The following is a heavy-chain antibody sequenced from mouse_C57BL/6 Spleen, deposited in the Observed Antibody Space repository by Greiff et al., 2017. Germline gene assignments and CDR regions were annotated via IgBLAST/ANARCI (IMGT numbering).Heavy chain of an antibody. V-gene: IGHV1-72*01. CDR1: GYTFTSYW. D-gene: IGHD2-12*01. J-gene: IGHJ4*01. CDR3: ARWAVYDGLMDY. Sequence: VKLQQPGAELVKPGASVKLSCKASGYTFTSYWMHWVKQRPGRGLGWIGRIDPNSGGTKYNEKFKSKATLTVDKPSSTAYMQLSSLTSEDSAVYYCARWAVYDGLMDYWGQGTSVTVSS. CDR2: IDPNSGGT.